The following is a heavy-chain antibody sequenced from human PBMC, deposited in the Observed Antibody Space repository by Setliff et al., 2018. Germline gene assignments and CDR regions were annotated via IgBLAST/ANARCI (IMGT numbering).Heavy chain of an antibody. CDR3: ARDFELLDNYDVRGVFFDY. J-gene: IGHJ4*01. V-gene: IGHV4-34*01. CDR1: GGTFSYYY. CDR2: INHSGST. Sequence: KTSETLSLTCAASGGTFSYYYWTWIRQPPGKGLEWIGEINHSGSTSYNPSLESRVTISIDTSKNQFSLNLRYVTAADTAVYFCARDFELLDNYDVRGVFFDYWGPGTLVTVSS. D-gene: IGHD3-22*01.